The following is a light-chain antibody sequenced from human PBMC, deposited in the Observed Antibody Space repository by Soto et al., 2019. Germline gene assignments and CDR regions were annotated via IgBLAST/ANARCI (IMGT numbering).Light chain of an antibody. J-gene: IGLJ1*01. CDR2: DVT. V-gene: IGLV2-14*01. CDR3: SSYTSSTTYV. Sequence: LTQPASVSGSPGQSIAISSTGTSSDVGGYNYVSWYQQHPGKAPKLIIYDVTNRPSGVSNRFSGSKSGNTASLTISGLQAEDEAAYYCSSYTSSTTYVFGTGTKVPVL. CDR1: SSDVGGYNY.